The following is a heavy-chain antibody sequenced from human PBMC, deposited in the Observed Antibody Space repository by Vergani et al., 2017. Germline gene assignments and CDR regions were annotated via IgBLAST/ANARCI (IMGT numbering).Heavy chain of an antibody. Sequence: QVQLQESGPGLVKPSETLSLTCAVSGYSISSGYYWGWIRQPPGKGLEWIGSIYHSGSTYYNPSLKSRVTISVETSKNQFSLKLSSVTAADTAVYYCARHQHYDFWSGYYMDDAFDIWGQGTMVTVSS. CDR3: ARHQHYDFWSGYYMDDAFDI. D-gene: IGHD3-3*01. CDR1: GYSISSGYY. CDR2: IYHSGST. J-gene: IGHJ3*02. V-gene: IGHV4-38-2*01.